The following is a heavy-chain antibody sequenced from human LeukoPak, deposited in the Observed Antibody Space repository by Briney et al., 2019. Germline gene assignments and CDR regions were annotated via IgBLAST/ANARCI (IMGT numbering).Heavy chain of an antibody. J-gene: IGHJ4*02. CDR1: GGSFSGYY. CDR3: ARGRRIAAPGTSFDY. CDR2: INHGESI. Sequence: SETLSLTCAVYGGSFSGYYWSWIRQPPGKGLEWIGEINHGESINYNPSLKSRVTISVATSKNQFSLKLSSVTAADTAVYYCARGRRIAAPGTSFDYWGQGTLVTVSS. V-gene: IGHV4-34*01. D-gene: IGHD6-13*01.